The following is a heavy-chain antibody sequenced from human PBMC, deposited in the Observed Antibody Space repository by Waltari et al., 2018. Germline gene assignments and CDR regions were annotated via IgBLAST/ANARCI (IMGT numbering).Heavy chain of an antibody. D-gene: IGHD3-3*01. CDR1: GGSFSGYS. V-gene: IGHV4-34*01. Sequence: QVQLQQWGAGLLKPSETLSLTCVVSGGSFSGYSWSGIRQPPGKGLEWIGEINHSGRTNYNPSLKSRVTISIDTSKIQFSLKLRSVTVADTAVYYCARANTIFGVIRTWYYMDVWGKGTPVTVSS. CDR2: INHSGRT. CDR3: ARANTIFGVIRTWYYMDV. J-gene: IGHJ6*03.